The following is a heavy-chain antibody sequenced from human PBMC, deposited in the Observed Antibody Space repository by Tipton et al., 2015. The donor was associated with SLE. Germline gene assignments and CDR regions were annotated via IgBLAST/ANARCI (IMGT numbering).Heavy chain of an antibody. Sequence: TLSLTCTVSGGSISSGSYYWSWIRQPAGKGLEWIGYIYTSGSTNCNPSLKSRVTISVDTSKNQFSLKLSSVTAADTAVYYCAREGKRPGAFDIWGQGTMVTVSS. CDR3: AREGKRPGAFDI. CDR2: IYTSGST. J-gene: IGHJ3*02. CDR1: GGSISSGSYY. V-gene: IGHV4-61*09. D-gene: IGHD6-6*01.